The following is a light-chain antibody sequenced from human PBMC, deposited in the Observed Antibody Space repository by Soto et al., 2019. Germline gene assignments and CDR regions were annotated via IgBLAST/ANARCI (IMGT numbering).Light chain of an antibody. J-gene: IGKJ1*01. Sequence: EIVLTQSPGTLSLSPGERATLSCRDSQSISSSYLAWYQQKPGQAPRLLIYGASSRATGIPDRFSGSGSGTDFTLTISRLEPEDFAVYSCQHCSSTPGTCGQGTKVEIK. CDR3: QHCSSTPGT. CDR1: QSISSSY. V-gene: IGKV3-20*01. CDR2: GAS.